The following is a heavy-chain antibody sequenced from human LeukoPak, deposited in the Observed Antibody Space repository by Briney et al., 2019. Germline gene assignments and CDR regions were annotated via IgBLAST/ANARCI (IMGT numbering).Heavy chain of an antibody. Sequence: SETLSLTCTVSDDSISSSSYYWGWIRQPPGKGLEWIGSIYYSGSTYYNPSLESRVTISVDTSKNQFSLKLTSVTAADTAVYYCARVGDGYNFHYYYYMDVWGKGTTVTVSS. CDR2: IYYSGST. CDR1: DDSISSSSYY. J-gene: IGHJ6*03. D-gene: IGHD5-24*01. V-gene: IGHV4-39*01. CDR3: ARVGDGYNFHYYYYMDV.